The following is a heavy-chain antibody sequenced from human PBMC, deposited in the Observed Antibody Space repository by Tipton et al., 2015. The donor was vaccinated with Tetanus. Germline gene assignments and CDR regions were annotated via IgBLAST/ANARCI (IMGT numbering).Heavy chain of an antibody. CDR2: IHHSGLA. CDR3: ARNVYTVTNDAFDI. J-gene: IGHJ3*02. V-gene: IGHV4-34*01. CDR1: GGSSSSFY. Sequence: TLSLTCAVYGGSSSSFYWSWIRQPPGKGLEWIAFIHHSGLAFSKPSLKSRVSISIDTSQNQFSLRLTSVTAADTAVYFCARNVYTVTNDAFDIWGHGTLVNVSS. D-gene: IGHD4-11*01.